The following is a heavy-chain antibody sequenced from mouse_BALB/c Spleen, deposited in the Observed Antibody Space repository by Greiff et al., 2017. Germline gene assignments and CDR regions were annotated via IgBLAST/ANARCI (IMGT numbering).Heavy chain of an antibody. CDR1: GYTFSSYW. D-gene: IGHD2-10*02. V-gene: IGHV1-9*01. CDR3: ARGEYGNDVWYFDV. Sequence: VHLVESGAELMKPGASVKISCKATGYTFSSYWIEWVKQRPGHGLEWIGEILPGSGSTNYNEKFKGKATFTADTSSNTAYMQLSSLTSEDSAVYYCARGEYGNDVWYFDVWGAGTTVTVSS. CDR2: ILPGSGST. J-gene: IGHJ1*01.